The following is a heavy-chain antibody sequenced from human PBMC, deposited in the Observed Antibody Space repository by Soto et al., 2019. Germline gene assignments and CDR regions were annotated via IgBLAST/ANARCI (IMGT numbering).Heavy chain of an antibody. J-gene: IGHJ4*02. CDR2: IKTKTDGGTT. D-gene: IGHD3-10*01. CDR3: IPGSSSPKKTFDY. V-gene: IGHV3-15*07. CDR1: GFTFSNTW. Sequence: EVQLVESGGGLVKPGGSLRLSCAASGFTFSNTWMNWVRQAPGKGLEWVGRIKTKTDGGTTDYATPVQGRFTISRDDSENTLNLQMNSLKTEDTAVYYCIPGSSSPKKTFDYWGQGTLVTVSS.